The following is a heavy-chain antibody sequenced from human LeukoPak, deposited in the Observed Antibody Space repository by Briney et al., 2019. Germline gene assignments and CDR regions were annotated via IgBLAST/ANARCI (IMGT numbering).Heavy chain of an antibody. J-gene: IGHJ4*02. D-gene: IGHD3-3*01. CDR2: ISSSGSTI. V-gene: IGHV3-48*03. CDR3: ASGDFWSGYHRLYFDY. Sequence: GGSLRLSCAASGFTFSSYEMNWVRQAPGKGLEWVSYISSSGSTIYYADSVKGRFTISRDNAKNSLYLQMNSLRAEDTAVYYCASGDFWSGYHRLYFDYWGQGTLVTVSS. CDR1: GFTFSSYE.